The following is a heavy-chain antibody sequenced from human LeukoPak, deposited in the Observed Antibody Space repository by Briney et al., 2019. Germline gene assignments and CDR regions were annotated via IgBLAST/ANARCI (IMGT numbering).Heavy chain of an antibody. CDR2: IYYSGST. V-gene: IGHV4-59*01. Sequence: PSETLSLTCTVSGGSISSYYWSWIRQPPGKGLEWIGYIYYSGSTNYNPSLKSRVTTSVDTSMNKFSLKLSSVTAADTAVYYCARVDGIAVADEGYFDYWGQGTLVTVSS. CDR3: ARVDGIAVADEGYFDY. CDR1: GGSISSYY. J-gene: IGHJ4*02. D-gene: IGHD6-19*01.